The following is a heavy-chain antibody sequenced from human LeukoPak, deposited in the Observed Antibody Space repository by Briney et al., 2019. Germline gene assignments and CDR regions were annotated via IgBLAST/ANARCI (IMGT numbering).Heavy chain of an antibody. V-gene: IGHV3-23*01. D-gene: IGHD3-22*01. CDR2: LTGSGDNS. J-gene: IGHJ3*02. CDR3: ARVLDYYDSRIDAFDI. Sequence: PGGSLRLSCATSGFTFSNYGMSWVRQAPGKGLEWVSALTGSGDNSYYADSVKGRFTISRDNSKNTLYLQMNSLRTEDTAVYYCARVLDYYDSRIDAFDIWGQGTMVTVSS. CDR1: GFTFSNYG.